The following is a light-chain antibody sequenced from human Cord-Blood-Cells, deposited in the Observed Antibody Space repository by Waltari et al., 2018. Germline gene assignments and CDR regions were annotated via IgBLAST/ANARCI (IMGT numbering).Light chain of an antibody. CDR2: WAS. CDR1: QSVLYSPNNKNY. Sequence: DIVMTQSPDSLAVSLGERATINCKSSQSVLYSPNNKNYLAWYQQRPGQPPKLLIYWASTLASGVPDRFSGSGSGTDFTLTISSLQAEDVAVYYCQQYYSTPYTFGQGTKLEIK. J-gene: IGKJ2*01. CDR3: QQYYSTPYT. V-gene: IGKV4-1*01.